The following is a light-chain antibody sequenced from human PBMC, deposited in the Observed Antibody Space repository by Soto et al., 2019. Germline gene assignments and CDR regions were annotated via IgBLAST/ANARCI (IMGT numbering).Light chain of an antibody. CDR1: SSDIGAFNY. Sequence: QSALTQPASVSGSPGQSITISCNGTSSDIGAFNYVSWYQQSPGKAPKLIIYDVTNRPSGVSDRFSGSKSGNTASLTISGLQDEDEADYYCNSYTTVNGLDVIFGGGTKVTVL. V-gene: IGLV2-14*01. CDR2: DVT. CDR3: NSYTTVNGLDVI. J-gene: IGLJ2*01.